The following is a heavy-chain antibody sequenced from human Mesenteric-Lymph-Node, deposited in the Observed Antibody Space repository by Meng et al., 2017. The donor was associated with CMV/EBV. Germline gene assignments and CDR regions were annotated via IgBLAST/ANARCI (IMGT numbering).Heavy chain of an antibody. CDR2: IYYSGST. CDR3: ARHEFAISPFDP. V-gene: IGHV4-39*07. CDR1: GGSINSSNYY. Sequence: SETLSLTCTVSGGSINSSNYYWAWIRQPPGKGLEWIGSIYYSGSTHYNLSLKSRVNISVDTSKNQFSLKLNSVTAADTAVYYCARHEFAISPFDPWGQGTLVTVSS. J-gene: IGHJ5*02. D-gene: IGHD3-3*01.